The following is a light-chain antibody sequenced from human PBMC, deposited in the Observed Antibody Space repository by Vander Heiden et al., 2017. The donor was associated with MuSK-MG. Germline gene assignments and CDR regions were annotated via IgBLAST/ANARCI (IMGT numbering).Light chain of an antibody. V-gene: IGKV1-33*01. Sequence: DIQMTQSPSSLSASVGDRVTITCQASQDISNYLNWYQQKPGKAPKLLIYDASNLETGVTSRFSGSGYGTDFTFTISSLQPEDIATYYCQQYDNLLRGITFGPGSKVDIK. J-gene: IGKJ3*01. CDR2: DAS. CDR3: QQYDNLLRGIT. CDR1: QDISNY.